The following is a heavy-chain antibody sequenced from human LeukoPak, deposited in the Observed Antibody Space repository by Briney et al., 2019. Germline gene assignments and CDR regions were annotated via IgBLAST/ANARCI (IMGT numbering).Heavy chain of an antibody. J-gene: IGHJ6*03. Sequence: ASVKVSCKASGYTFTSYDINWVRQATGQGLEWMGWMNPNSGNTGYAQKFQGRVTITRNTSISTAYMELSSLRSEDTAVYYCARVRSSVTFGVVIYYYYMDVWGKGTTVTVSS. CDR3: ARVRSSVTFGVVIYYYYMDV. V-gene: IGHV1-8*03. CDR1: GYTFTSYD. CDR2: MNPNSGNT. D-gene: IGHD3-3*01.